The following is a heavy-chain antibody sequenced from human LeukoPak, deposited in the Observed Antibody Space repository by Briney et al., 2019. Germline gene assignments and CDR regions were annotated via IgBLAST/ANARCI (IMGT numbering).Heavy chain of an antibody. D-gene: IGHD5-12*01. CDR3: ARERSGYDYDY. CDR1: GGSISSGDYY. Sequence: SQTLSLTCTVSGGSISSGDYYWSWIRQPPATGLEWIGYIDYSVSTYYNPSLKSRVSISVDTSKNQFSLKLSSMTAADTAVYYCARERSGYDYDYWGQGTLVTVSS. J-gene: IGHJ4*02. V-gene: IGHV4-30-4*08. CDR2: IDYSVST.